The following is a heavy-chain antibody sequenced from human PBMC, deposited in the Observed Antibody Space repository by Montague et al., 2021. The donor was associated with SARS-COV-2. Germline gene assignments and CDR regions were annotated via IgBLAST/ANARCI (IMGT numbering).Heavy chain of an antibody. J-gene: IGHJ5*02. V-gene: IGHV4-4*02. CDR1: GGSVSSDNW. CDR2: IYHSGTT. D-gene: IGHD1-26*01. Sequence: SETLSLTCTVSGGSVSSDNWWTWVRQPPGKGLEWIGEIYHSGTTNYNPSLQSRVTISVDKSRNHLALHLRSVTAADTAMYYCALPLGGARFDPWARESWSPSPQ. CDR3: ALPLGGARFDP.